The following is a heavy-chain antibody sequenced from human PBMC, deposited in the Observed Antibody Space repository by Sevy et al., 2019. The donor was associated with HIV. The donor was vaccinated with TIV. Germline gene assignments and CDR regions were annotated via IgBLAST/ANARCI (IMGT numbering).Heavy chain of an antibody. J-gene: IGHJ4*02. D-gene: IGHD6-19*01. Sequence: SETLSLTCTVSGASISSSGYYWGWIRQPPGKGLEWIASINYSGITFYNPSLQSRITISADTSKNQFSLDLTSVTAADTAIYYCAGPILTYNNGWSYYDYWGQGTVVTVSS. CDR3: AGPILTYNNGWSYYDY. CDR1: GASISSSGYY. V-gene: IGHV4-39*01. CDR2: INYSGIT.